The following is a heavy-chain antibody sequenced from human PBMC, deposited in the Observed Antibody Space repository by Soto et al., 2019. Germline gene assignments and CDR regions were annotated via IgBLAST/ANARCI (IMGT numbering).Heavy chain of an antibody. CDR3: ARASGKYCSSTTCYTPYYFDY. CDR2: IYYSGST. V-gene: IGHV4-31*03. CDR1: GGSISHGGYY. D-gene: IGHD2-2*01. Sequence: TLSLTCTFSGGSISHGGYYWSWIRQHPGKGLDWIGYIYYSGSTYHNPSLRSRVTISEDTSKNQFSLKLSSVTAADSAVYYCARASGKYCSSTTCYTPYYFDYWGQGTLVTVSS. J-gene: IGHJ4*02.